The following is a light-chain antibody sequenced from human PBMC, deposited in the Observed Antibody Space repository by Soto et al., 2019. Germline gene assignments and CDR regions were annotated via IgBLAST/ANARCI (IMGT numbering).Light chain of an antibody. Sequence: QSVLTQPASVSGSPGQSITISCTGTSSDVGGYNYVSWYQQHPGKAPKLMIYEVSNRPSGVSNRFSGSKSGNTASLTISGLQAEDEADYYCTSYTIRSTLVFGGGTQLTVL. V-gene: IGLV2-14*01. CDR1: SSDVGGYNY. J-gene: IGLJ2*01. CDR2: EVS. CDR3: TSYTIRSTLV.